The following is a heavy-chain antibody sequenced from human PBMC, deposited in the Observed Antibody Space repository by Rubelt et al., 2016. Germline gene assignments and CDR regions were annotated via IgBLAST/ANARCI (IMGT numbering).Heavy chain of an antibody. Sequence: QVQLQESGPGLVKPSQTLSLTCTVSGVSLSSGAYYWTWIRHLPGKGLEWIGYIYYSRRSSHNPSPEGRISTLVETSKNQFSLELGSVTAADTAVYYCARDRTSVSLDYWGQGILVTVTS. CDR3: ARDRTSVSLDY. D-gene: IGHD5/OR15-5a*01. V-gene: IGHV4-31*03. CDR1: GVSLSSGAYY. CDR2: IYYSRRS. J-gene: IGHJ4*02.